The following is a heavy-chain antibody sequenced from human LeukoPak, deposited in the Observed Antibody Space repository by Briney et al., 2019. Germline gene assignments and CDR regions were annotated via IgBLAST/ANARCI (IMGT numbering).Heavy chain of an antibody. J-gene: IGHJ4*02. Sequence: GGSLRLSCAASGFTFSSYEMNWVRQAPGKGLEWVSYISSSGSTIYYADSVKGRFTISRDNAKDSLYLQMNSLRAEDTAVYYCAREGVVVHDYWGQGTLVTVSS. CDR2: ISSSGSTI. CDR1: GFTFSSYE. CDR3: AREGVVVHDY. V-gene: IGHV3-48*03. D-gene: IGHD3-22*01.